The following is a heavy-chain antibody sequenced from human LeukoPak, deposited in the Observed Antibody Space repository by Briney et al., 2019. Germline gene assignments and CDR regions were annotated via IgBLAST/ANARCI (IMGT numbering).Heavy chain of an antibody. D-gene: IGHD2-8*01. V-gene: IGHV1-2*07. Sequence: ASVKVSCKASGYTFTYHYMHWVRQAPGQGLEWMGWINPNSDGINNYAHKFQGRVTMTRDTSISTAYMELSRLRSDDTAVYYCARGGVGAFDAFDIWGQGTMVTVSS. CDR1: GYTFTYHY. CDR2: INPNSDGI. CDR3: ARGGVGAFDAFDI. J-gene: IGHJ3*02.